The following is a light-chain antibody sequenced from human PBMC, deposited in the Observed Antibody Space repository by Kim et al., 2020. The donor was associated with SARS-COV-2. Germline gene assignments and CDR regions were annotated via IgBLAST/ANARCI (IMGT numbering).Light chain of an antibody. CDR3: QQYGSSPHT. CDR1: QSVSSSY. CDR2: GAS. Sequence: EIVLTQSPGTLSLSPGERATLSCRASQSVSSSYLAWYQQKPGQAPRLLIYGASSRATGIPDRFSGSGSGTDFTINISRLEPEDFGVYYWQQYGSSPHTFGGGTKVDIK. V-gene: IGKV3-20*01. J-gene: IGKJ4*01.